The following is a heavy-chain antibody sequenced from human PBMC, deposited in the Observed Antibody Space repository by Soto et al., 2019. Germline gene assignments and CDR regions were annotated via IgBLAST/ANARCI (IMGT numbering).Heavy chain of an antibody. Sequence: QVQLVQSGAEVKKPGASVKVSCKASGYTFTSYGISWVRQAPGQGLEWMGWISAYNGNTNYVQKLQGRVTMTTDTSTSTAYMELRSLRSDDTAVYYCASAKDYYDSSGPRGWFDPWGQGTLVTVSS. CDR3: ASAKDYYDSSGPRGWFDP. CDR2: ISAYNGNT. V-gene: IGHV1-18*01. CDR1: GYTFTSYG. D-gene: IGHD3-22*01. J-gene: IGHJ5*02.